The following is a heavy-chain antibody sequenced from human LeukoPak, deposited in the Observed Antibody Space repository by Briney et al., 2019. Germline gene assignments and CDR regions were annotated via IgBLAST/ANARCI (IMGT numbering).Heavy chain of an antibody. V-gene: IGHV1-18*01. CDR3: ARDKSPRIAAAGNTDY. D-gene: IGHD6-13*01. Sequence: ASVKVSCKASGYTFTSYGISWVRQAPGQGLGWMGWISAYNGNTNYAQKLQGRVTMTTDTSTSTAYMELRSLRSDDTAVYYCARDKSPRIAAAGNTDYWGQGTLVTVSS. CDR2: ISAYNGNT. J-gene: IGHJ4*02. CDR1: GYTFTSYG.